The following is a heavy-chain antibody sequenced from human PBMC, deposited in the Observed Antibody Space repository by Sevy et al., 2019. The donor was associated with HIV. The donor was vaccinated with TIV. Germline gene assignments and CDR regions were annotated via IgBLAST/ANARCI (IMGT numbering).Heavy chain of an antibody. D-gene: IGHD6-19*01. CDR1: GFRFNVYS. J-gene: IGHJ4*01. CDR2: LTSDERTE. V-gene: IGHV3-48*02. Sequence: GGSLRLYCAASGFRFNVYSMNWVRQAPGKGLEWVSYLTSDERTEYYADSVKGRFTISRDNARNSLFLQMNSLRDEDTAIYYCARSVEGNFDYWGHGALVTVSS. CDR3: ARSVEGNFDY.